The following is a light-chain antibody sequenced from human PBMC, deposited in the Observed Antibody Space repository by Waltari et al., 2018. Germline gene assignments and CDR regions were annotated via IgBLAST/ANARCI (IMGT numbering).Light chain of an antibody. Sequence: QSGLTQPASVSGSPGQSITLPCTGTSSDVGNYNLVSWYQQYAGKAPKLMVYAVTKRASGVSDRFSGSKSGNTASLTISGLQSEDEADYYCCSYVGLGIYVFGTGTKVTVL. CDR1: SSDVGNYNL. V-gene: IGLV2-23*02. J-gene: IGLJ1*01. CDR3: CSYVGLGIYV. CDR2: AVT.